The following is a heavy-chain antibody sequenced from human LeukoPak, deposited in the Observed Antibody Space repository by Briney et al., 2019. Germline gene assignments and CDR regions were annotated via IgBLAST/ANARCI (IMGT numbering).Heavy chain of an antibody. CDR2: ISSNGDNK. V-gene: IGHV3-30-3*01. D-gene: IGHD1-26*01. J-gene: IGHJ2*01. CDR3: AKGNWGERLDWYFDL. Sequence: GGSLRLSCAASGFTFSSYAMYWVRQAPGKGLEWVAVISSNGDNKYYADSVKGRFTISRDTSKNTLYLQMNSLRGEDTAVYYCAKGNWGERLDWYFDLWGRGTLVTVSS. CDR1: GFTFSSYA.